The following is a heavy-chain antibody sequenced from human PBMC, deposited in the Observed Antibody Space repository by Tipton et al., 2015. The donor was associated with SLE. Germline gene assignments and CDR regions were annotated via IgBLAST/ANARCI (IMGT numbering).Heavy chain of an antibody. CDR3: ARDRSSSSSWTPDY. CDR1: GFTFSDYY. D-gene: IGHD2-2*01. V-gene: IGHV3-11*04. CDR2: ISSSGSTI. Sequence: AVSGFTFSDYYMSWIRQAPGKGLEWVSYISSSGSTIYYADSVKGRFTISRDNAKNSLYLQMNSLRAEDTAVYYCARDRSSSSSWTPDYWGQGTLVTVSS. J-gene: IGHJ4*02.